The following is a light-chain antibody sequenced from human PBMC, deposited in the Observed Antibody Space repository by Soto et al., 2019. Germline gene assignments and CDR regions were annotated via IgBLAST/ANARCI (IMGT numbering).Light chain of an antibody. CDR2: ETF. V-gene: IGLV2-23*01. Sequence: QSALTQPASVSGSPGQSLTISCTGTSRNVGSFNLVSWYQHHPGKAPKLIIYETFKPPSGISPRFSGSYAGNTASLTISGLQDEDEDYYFSCSNAGSSPYVFGTGTKLTVL. CDR3: CSNAGSSPYV. J-gene: IGLJ1*01. CDR1: SRNVGSFNL.